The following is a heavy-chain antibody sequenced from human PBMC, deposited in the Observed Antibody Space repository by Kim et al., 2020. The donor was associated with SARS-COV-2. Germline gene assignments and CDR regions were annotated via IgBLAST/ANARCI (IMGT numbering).Heavy chain of an antibody. CDR1: RFTFSDYD. J-gene: IGHJ3*02. V-gene: IGHV3-30*18. CDR3: AKVAFNWNKEDGLDM. Sequence: GGSLRLSCAASRFTFSDYDMHWVRQPPGKGLEWVAVISFDGTKRHYADHVKGRFTVSRDNFEDTLFLQMNSLRPEDTAIYYCAKVAFNWNKEDGLDMWGPGTFVIVSS. D-gene: IGHD1-20*01. CDR2: ISFDGTKR.